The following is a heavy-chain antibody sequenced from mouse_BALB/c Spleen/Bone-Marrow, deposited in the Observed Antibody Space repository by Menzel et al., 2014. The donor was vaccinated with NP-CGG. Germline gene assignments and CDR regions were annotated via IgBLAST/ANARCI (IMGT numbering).Heavy chain of an antibody. CDR3: ARFPMDY. Sequence: EVKVEESGGGLVQPGGSLRLSCTTSGFTFTDYYMSWVRQPPGKALEWLAFIRNKAYGYTTEYSASVRGRFTISRDNSQSILYLQMNTLRAEDSATYYSARFPMDYWGQGTSVTVSS. CDR1: GFTFTDYY. CDR2: IRNKAYGYTT. V-gene: IGHV7-3*02. J-gene: IGHJ4*01.